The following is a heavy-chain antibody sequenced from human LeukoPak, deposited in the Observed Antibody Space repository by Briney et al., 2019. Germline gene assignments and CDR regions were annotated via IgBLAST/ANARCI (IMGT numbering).Heavy chain of an antibody. CDR3: AKALGGYDFDY. V-gene: IGHV3-23*01. D-gene: IGHD3-16*01. Sequence: GGSLRLSCAASGFTFRSYGMSWVRQAPGKGLEWVSSLSGSGGSTYYADSVKGRFTISRDKSKNTLFLHMNSLRAEDTAVYYCAKALGGYDFDYWGQGTLVTVSS. CDR1: GFTFRSYG. CDR2: LSGSGGST. J-gene: IGHJ4*02.